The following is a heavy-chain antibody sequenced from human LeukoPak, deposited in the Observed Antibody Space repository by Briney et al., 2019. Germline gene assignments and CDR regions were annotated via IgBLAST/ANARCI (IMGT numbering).Heavy chain of an antibody. CDR3: ARLTTVTTPRYFDL. CDR1: GGTFSSYA. J-gene: IGHJ2*01. CDR2: IIPILGIA. V-gene: IGHV1-69*04. Sequence: GASVKVSCKASGGTFSSYAISWVRQAPGQGLEWMGRIIPILGIANYAQKFQGRVTITADKSTSTAYMELSSLRSEDTAVYYCARLTTVTTPRYFDLWGRGTLVTVSS. D-gene: IGHD4-17*01.